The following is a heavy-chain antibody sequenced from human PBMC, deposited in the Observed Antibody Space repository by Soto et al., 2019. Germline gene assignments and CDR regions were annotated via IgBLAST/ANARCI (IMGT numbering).Heavy chain of an antibody. J-gene: IGHJ4*02. Sequence: PGGSLRLSCSASGFSVNNNYMTWVRQAPGRRPEWVAVIYTRGTTHYADFATGRFTFSRDNSKNTLYLQMDSLRPEDTAVYYCAKLWGYYFESWGPGTRVTVS. CDR2: IYTRGTT. V-gene: IGHV3-53*01. D-gene: IGHD2-21*01. CDR1: GFSVNNNY. CDR3: AKLWGYYFES.